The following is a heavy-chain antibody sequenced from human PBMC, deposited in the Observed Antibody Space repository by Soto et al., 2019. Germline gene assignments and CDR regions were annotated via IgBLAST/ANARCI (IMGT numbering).Heavy chain of an antibody. CDR1: GFTFSDFA. D-gene: IGHD2-2*03. CDR2: IYGGGNGP. V-gene: IGHV3-23*01. J-gene: IGHJ4*02. Sequence: EVQVLESGGGLVQPGGSLRLSCAATGFTFSDFAMSWVRQAPGKGLEWVSRIYGGGNGPHYADSVKGRVNISRDNSKNTLYLQMNSVRVEDTAVYYCAKMEGMDPWAYSFDYWGQGTRVTVSS. CDR3: AKMEGMDPWAYSFDY.